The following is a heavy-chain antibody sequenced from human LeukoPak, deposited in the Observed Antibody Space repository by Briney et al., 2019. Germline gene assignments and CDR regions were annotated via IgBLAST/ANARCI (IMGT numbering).Heavy chain of an antibody. D-gene: IGHD3-3*01. J-gene: IGHJ6*02. V-gene: IGHV3-30-3*01. CDR3: ARGDYPPSYDFWSGYFLV. CDR1: GFTFSSYT. CDR2: ISDDGTNK. Sequence: PGRSLRLSCAASGFTFSSYTIHWVRQAPGKGLEWVALISDDGTNKYYVDSVKGRFTISRDNSKNTLYLQMNSLRAEDTAVYYCARGDYPPSYDFWSGYFLVWGQGTTVTVSS.